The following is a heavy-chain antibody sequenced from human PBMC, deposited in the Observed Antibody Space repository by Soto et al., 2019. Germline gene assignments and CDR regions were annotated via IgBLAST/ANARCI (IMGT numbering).Heavy chain of an antibody. Sequence: ASVKVSCKASGYTFSGYYIHWVRQAPGQGLEWVGWINPNSGDTTYAQKFQGRVTVTRDTSIGTAYMDLSSLTSDDTAVYYCARGGSSSWPYYYGMDAWGQGTTVTVSS. CDR1: GYTFSGYY. J-gene: IGHJ6*02. CDR3: ARGGSSSWPYYYGMDA. CDR2: INPNSGDT. V-gene: IGHV1-2*02. D-gene: IGHD2-15*01.